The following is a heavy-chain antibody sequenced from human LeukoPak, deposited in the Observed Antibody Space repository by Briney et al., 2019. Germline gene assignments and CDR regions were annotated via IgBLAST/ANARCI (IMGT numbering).Heavy chain of an antibody. CDR3: AKDGIFGVVLDYFDY. J-gene: IGHJ4*02. CDR1: GXTFSSYG. CDR2: ISYDGSNK. V-gene: IGHV3-30*18. D-gene: IGHD3-3*01. Sequence: PGRSLRLSWAASGXTFSSYGLHWVRQAPGKGLEWVAVISYDGSNKYYADSVKGRFTISRDNSKNTLYLQMNSLRVEDTAVYYCAKDGIFGVVLDYFDYWGQGTLVTVSS.